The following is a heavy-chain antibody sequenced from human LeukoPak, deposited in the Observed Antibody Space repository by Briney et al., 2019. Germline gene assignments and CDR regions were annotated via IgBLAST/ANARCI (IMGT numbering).Heavy chain of an antibody. J-gene: IGHJ4*01. CDR2: ISSNGGST. CDR1: GFTFSSYA. V-gene: IGHV3-64*01. D-gene: IGHD2-21*02. CDR3: ARSFAVVTAEISSFDY. Sequence: GGSLRLSCAASGFTFSSYAMHWVRQAPGKGLEYVSAISSNGGSTYYANSVKGRFTISRDNSKNTLYLQMGSLRAQDMTVYYCARSFAVVTAEISSFDYWGPGTLVTVSS.